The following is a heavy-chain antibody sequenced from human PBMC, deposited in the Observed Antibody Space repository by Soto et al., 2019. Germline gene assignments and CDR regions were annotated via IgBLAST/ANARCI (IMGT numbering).Heavy chain of an antibody. Sequence: PSETLSLTCAVYGGSFSGYYWSWIRQPPGKGLEWIGEINHSGSTNYSPSLKSRVTISVDTSKNQFSLKLSSVTAADTAVYYCARALDLSYYFDYWGQGTLVTVSS. CDR3: ARALDLSYYFDY. CDR2: INHSGST. CDR1: GGSFSGYY. V-gene: IGHV4-34*01. J-gene: IGHJ4*02.